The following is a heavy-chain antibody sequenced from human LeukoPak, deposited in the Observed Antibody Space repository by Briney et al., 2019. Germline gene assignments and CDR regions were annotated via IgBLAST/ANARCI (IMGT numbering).Heavy chain of an antibody. J-gene: IGHJ4*02. D-gene: IGHD1-26*01. CDR1: GYSCTSYW. CDR3: ARGPLSRMGSFDY. CDR2: IYPGDSDT. V-gene: IGHV5-51*03. Sequence: KPGESLKISCKGSGYSCTSYWIGLVRQMPGKGLELMGIIYPGDSDTRYSPSFQGQVTISADKSISTAYLQWSSLKASDTAMYYCARGPLSRMGSFDYWGQGTLVTVSS.